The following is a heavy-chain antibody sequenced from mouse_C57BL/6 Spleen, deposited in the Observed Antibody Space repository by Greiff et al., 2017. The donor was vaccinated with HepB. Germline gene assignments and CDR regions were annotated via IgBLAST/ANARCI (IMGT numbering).Heavy chain of an antibody. V-gene: IGHV1-4*01. CDR3: ASEDGSSYGGAMDY. CDR1: GYTFTSYT. Sequence: QVQLQQSGAELARPGASVKMSCKASGYTFTSYTMHWVKQRPGQGLEWIGYINPSSGYTKYNQKFKDKATLTADKSSSTAYMQLSSLTSEDSAVYYGASEDGSSYGGAMDYWGQGTSVTVSS. D-gene: IGHD1-1*01. CDR2: INPSSGYT. J-gene: IGHJ4*01.